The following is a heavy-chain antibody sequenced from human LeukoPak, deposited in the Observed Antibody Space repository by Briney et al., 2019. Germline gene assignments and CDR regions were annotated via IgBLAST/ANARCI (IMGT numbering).Heavy chain of an antibody. CDR2: IRSKANSYAT. D-gene: IGHD1-26*01. V-gene: IGHV3-73*01. CDR1: GFTFSSYW. Sequence: GGSLRLSCAASGFTFSSYWMSWVRQASGKGLEWVGRIRSKANSYATAYAASVKGRFTISRDDSKNTAYLQMNSLKTEDTAVYYCTRGGATKEFDYWGQGTLVTVSS. J-gene: IGHJ4*02. CDR3: TRGGATKEFDY.